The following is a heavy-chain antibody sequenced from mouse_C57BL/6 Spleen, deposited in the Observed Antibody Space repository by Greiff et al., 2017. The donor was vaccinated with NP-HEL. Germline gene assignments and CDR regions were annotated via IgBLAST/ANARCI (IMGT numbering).Heavy chain of an antibody. Sequence: QVQLQQPGAELVKPGASVKLSCKASGYTFTSYWMHWVKQRPGQGLEWIGMIHPNSGSTNYNEKFKSKATLTVDKSSSTAYMQLSSLTSEDSAVDYCARMVYYDYGVDYWGQGTTLTVSS. CDR2: IHPNSGST. J-gene: IGHJ2*01. CDR1: GYTFTSYW. V-gene: IGHV1-64*01. CDR3: ARMVYYDYGVDY. D-gene: IGHD2-4*01.